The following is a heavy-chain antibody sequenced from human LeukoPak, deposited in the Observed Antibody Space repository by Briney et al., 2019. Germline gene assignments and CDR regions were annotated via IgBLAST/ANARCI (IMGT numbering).Heavy chain of an antibody. CDR3: ARVATDGGGFDP. Sequence: GGSLRLSCAASGITFSSYSMNWVRQAPGKGLEWVSYLSSDNYTIYYADSVKGRFIISRDNAKDSLYLQMNSLRAEDTAVYYCARVATDGGGFDPWGQGTLVTVSS. V-gene: IGHV3-48*01. CDR2: LSSDNYTI. J-gene: IGHJ5*02. CDR1: GITFSSYS. D-gene: IGHD3-16*01.